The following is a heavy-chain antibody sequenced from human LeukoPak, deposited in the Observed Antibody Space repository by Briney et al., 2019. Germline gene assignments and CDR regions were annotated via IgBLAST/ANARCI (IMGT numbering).Heavy chain of an antibody. Sequence: ASVKVSCKTSGYTFTGYYLHWVRQAPGRGLEWMGRIHPNSGYTNYAQKFQRRVTMTRDTSIGTAYMQPSSLRSDDTALYYCTRVVADFGSGILQHWGQGTPLTVSS. V-gene: IGHV1-2*06. D-gene: IGHD3-10*01. CDR3: TRVVADFGSGILQH. CDR1: GYTFTGYY. J-gene: IGHJ1*01. CDR2: IHPNSGYT.